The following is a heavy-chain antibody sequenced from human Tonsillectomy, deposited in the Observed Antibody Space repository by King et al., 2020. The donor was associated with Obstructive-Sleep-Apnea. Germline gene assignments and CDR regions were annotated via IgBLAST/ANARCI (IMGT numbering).Heavy chain of an antibody. CDR1: GFTFSSYA. Sequence: VQLVESGGGLVQPGGSLRLSCAASGFTFSSYAMSWVRQAPGKGLEWVSAISGSGGSTYYADSVKGRFTISRDNSKNTLYLQMNSLRAEDTAVYYCAKDSTRIAAAGAALDYWGQGILVTVSS. V-gene: IGHV3-23*04. J-gene: IGHJ4*02. D-gene: IGHD6-13*01. CDR2: ISGSGGST. CDR3: AKDSTRIAAAGAALDY.